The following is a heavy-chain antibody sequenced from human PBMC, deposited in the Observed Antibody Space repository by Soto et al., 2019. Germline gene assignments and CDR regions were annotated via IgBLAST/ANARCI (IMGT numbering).Heavy chain of an antibody. CDR1: GFPFSVYT. D-gene: IGHD6-6*01. CDR2: ISSSSSYI. V-gene: IGHV3-21*01. Sequence: LRLSCAASGFPFSVYTMNWVRQAPGKGLEWVSSISSSSSYIYYANSLKGRFTISRDNAKNSVYLQMNSLRAEDTAVYYCARGIAARTPPDNWGQGTLVTVSS. J-gene: IGHJ4*02. CDR3: ARGIAARTPPDN.